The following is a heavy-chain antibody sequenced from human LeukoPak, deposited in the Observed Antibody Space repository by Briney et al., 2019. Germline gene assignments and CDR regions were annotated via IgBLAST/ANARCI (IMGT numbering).Heavy chain of an antibody. J-gene: IGHJ6*03. V-gene: IGHV1-18*01. Sequence: ASVKVSCQASGYTFPSYCISWVRQAPGQGLEWMGWISAYNGKTNYAQKLQGRVTMTTDHSPSTAYTELRSLRSEDTGVYYCARGMDDFWRGYSNYYYYMDVWGKGTTVTVSS. CDR1: GYTFPSYC. CDR2: ISAYNGKT. D-gene: IGHD3-3*01. CDR3: ARGMDDFWRGYSNYYYYMDV.